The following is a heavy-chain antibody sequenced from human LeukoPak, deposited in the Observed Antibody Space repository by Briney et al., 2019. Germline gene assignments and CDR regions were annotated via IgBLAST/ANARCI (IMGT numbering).Heavy chain of an antibody. CDR3: AELGITKIGGV. Sequence: GGSLRLSCAASGFTFSSYEMNWVRQAPGKGLGWVSYISSSGSTIYYADSVKGRFTISRDNAKNPLYLQMNSLRAEDTAVYYYAELGITKIGGVWGKGTTVTVSS. D-gene: IGHD3-10*02. J-gene: IGHJ6*04. CDR2: ISSSGSTI. CDR1: GFTFSSYE. V-gene: IGHV3-48*03.